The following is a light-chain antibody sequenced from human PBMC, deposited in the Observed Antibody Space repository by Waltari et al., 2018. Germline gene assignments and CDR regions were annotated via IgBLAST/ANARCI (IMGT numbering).Light chain of an antibody. CDR1: QSISSY. CDR3: QQSYNIPWT. CDR2: GSS. J-gene: IGKJ1*01. V-gene: IGKV1-39*01. Sequence: DIQMTQSPLFLSASVGDRVNITCRASQSISSYLNWYQQKPGKAPKLLISGSSSLQSGVPSSFIGSGSGTDFTLTISCLQPEEFATYYCQQSYNIPWTFGQGTRVEIK.